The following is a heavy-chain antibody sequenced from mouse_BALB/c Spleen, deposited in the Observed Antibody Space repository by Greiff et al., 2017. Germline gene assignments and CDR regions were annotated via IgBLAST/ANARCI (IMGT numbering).Heavy chain of an antibody. CDR2: ISSGGST. CDR3: ARGEDYYAMDY. Sequence: EVMLVESGGGLVKPGGSLKLSCAASGFTFSSYAMSWVRQTPEKRLEWVASISSGGSTYYPDSVKGRFTISRDNARNILYLQMSSLRSEDTAMYYCARGEDYYAMDYWGQGTSVTVSS. CDR1: GFTFSSYA. V-gene: IGHV5-6-5*01. J-gene: IGHJ4*01.